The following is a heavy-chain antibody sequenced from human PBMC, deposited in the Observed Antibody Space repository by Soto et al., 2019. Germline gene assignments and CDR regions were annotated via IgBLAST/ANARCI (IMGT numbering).Heavy chain of an antibody. CDR1: GYTFTSYG. CDR3: ARAKEMATIYFDY. V-gene: IGHV1-18*01. Sequence: ASVKVSCKASGYTFTSYGINWVRQAPGQGLEWLGWISPYDGYTNYAQNLQGRVTITTDESTSTAYMELSSLRSDDTAVYYCARAKEMATIYFDYWGQGTLVTVSS. D-gene: IGHD5-12*01. CDR2: ISPYDGYT. J-gene: IGHJ4*02.